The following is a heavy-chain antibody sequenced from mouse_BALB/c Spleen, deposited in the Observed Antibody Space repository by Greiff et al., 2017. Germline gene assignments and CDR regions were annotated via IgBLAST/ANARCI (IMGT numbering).Heavy chain of an antibody. D-gene: IGHD4-1*01. V-gene: IGHV5-6-3*01. CDR3: ARDPWDGPYYFDY. J-gene: IGHJ2*01. CDR2: INSNGGST. Sequence: EVKLVESGGGLVQPGGSLKLSCAASGFTFRSYGMSWVRQTPDKRLELVATINSNGGSTYYPDSVKGRFTISRDNAKNTLYLQMSSLKSEDTAMYYCARDPWDGPYYFDYWGQGTTLTVSS. CDR1: GFTFRSYG.